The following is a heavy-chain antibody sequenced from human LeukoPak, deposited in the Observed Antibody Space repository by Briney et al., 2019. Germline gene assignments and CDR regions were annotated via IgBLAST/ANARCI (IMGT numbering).Heavy chain of an antibody. CDR3: ARGGRGYSYGYGYYYYGMDV. V-gene: IGHV3-7*03. D-gene: IGHD5-18*01. Sequence: PGGSLRLSCSASGFTFSTYWMSWVRQAPGKGLEWVANIKQDGSEKYYVDSVKGRFTISRDNAKNSLYLQMNSLRAEDTAVYYCARGGRGYSYGYGYYYYGMDVWGQGTTVTVSS. J-gene: IGHJ6*02. CDR1: GFTFSTYW. CDR2: IKQDGSEK.